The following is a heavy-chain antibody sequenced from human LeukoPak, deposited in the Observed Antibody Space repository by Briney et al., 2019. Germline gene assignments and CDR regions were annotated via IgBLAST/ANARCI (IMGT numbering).Heavy chain of an antibody. V-gene: IGHV3-23*01. CDR1: GFTFSSYG. D-gene: IGHD3-10*01. Sequence: GGSLRLSCAASGFTFSSYGMSWVRQAPGKGLEWVSAISGSGGTTYYADSVKGRFTISRDNSKNTLYLQMNSLRAEDTAVYYCASLRLYGSGFSNWGQGTMVTVPS. J-gene: IGHJ3*01. CDR2: ISGSGGTT. CDR3: ASLRLYGSGFSN.